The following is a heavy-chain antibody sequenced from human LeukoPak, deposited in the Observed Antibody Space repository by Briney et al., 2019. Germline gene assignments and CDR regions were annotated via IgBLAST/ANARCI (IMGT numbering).Heavy chain of an antibody. CDR2: ISSSGSTI. D-gene: IGHD3-22*01. V-gene: IGHV3-11*01. J-gene: IGHJ4*02. CDR3: ARELADTYYYDSSGYQYHRGFDY. Sequence: GGSLRLSCAASGFIFSDYYMSWIRQAPGKGLEWVSYISSSGSTIYYADSVKGRFTISRDNAKNSLYLQMNSLRAEDTAVYYCARELADTYYYDSSGYQYHRGFDYWGQGTLVTVSS. CDR1: GFIFSDYY.